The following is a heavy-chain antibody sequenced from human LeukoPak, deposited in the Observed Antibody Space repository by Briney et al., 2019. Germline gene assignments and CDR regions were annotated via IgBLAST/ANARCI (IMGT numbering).Heavy chain of an antibody. J-gene: IGHJ5*02. D-gene: IGHD1-26*01. CDR1: GGSISSGGYY. CDR2: IYYSGST. Sequence: SQTLSLTCTVSGGSISSGGYYWGWIRQPPGKGLEWIGTIYYSGSTYYNPSLKGRVTLSVDTSKNQFSLKLNSVTAADTAVYYCVRSSGSYFAWGQGTQVTVSS. CDR3: VRSSGSYFA. V-gene: IGHV4-39*01.